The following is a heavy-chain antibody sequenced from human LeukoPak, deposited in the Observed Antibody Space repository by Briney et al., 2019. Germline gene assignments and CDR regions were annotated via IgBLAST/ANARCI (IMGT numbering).Heavy chain of an antibody. D-gene: IGHD4-17*01. J-gene: IGHJ4*02. V-gene: IGHV3-23*01. CDR3: AKGKLRSYYFDY. CDR1: GFTFSSYA. Sequence: GGSLRLSCAASGFTFSSYAMSWVRQAPGKGLEWVSAISGSGGSTYYADSVKGRFTISRDNSKNALYLQMNSLRAEDTAVYYCAKGKLRSYYFDYWGQGTLVTVSS. CDR2: ISGSGGST.